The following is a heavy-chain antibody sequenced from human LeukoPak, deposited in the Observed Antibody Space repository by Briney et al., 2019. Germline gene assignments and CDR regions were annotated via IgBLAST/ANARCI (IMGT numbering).Heavy chain of an antibody. CDR3: ARRSSYFDY. V-gene: IGHV5-51*01. CDR2: IYPGDSNA. D-gene: IGHD3-10*01. Sequence: GESLKISCKVSGYTFTNYWIGWVRQMPGKGLEWMGIIYPGDSNARYSPSFQGQVTISADRSISTAYLQWNSLKASDTAMYYCARRSSYFDYWGQGTLVTVSS. J-gene: IGHJ4*02. CDR1: GYTFTNYW.